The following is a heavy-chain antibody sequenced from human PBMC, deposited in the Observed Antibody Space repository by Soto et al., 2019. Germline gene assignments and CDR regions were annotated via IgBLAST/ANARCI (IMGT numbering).Heavy chain of an antibody. CDR3: ARGKGPLDY. J-gene: IGHJ4*02. CDR1: CGSISSYY. Sequence: SEALSRTCTFSCGSISSYYWSWIRQTPGKRLEWIGYIYYSGGTKHNPSLKSRVRISVDTSKKQISLRLSSVTAADTAVYYCARGKGPLDYWGQGTLVTVSS. CDR2: IYYSGGT. V-gene: IGHV4-59*12.